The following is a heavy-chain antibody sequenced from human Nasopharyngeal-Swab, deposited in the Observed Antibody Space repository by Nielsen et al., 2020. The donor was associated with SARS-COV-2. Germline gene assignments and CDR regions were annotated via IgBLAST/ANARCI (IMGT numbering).Heavy chain of an antibody. CDR2: TQLNNAKT. V-gene: IGHV1-8*01. D-gene: IGHD2-2*03. CDR3: ARMMAGYDGYLQN. J-gene: IGHJ1*01. Sequence: SVKVSCTASGYTFTSYDINWVRQAPGHGLEWLGRTQLNNAKTVYAQKFQGRVTMTWNTSITTAYMRLSGLRSDDTAVYYCARMMAGYDGYLQNWGQGTLVTVSS. CDR1: GYTFTSYD.